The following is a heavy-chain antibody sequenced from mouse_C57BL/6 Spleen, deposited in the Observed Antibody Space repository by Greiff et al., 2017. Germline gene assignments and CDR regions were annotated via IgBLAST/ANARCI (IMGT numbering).Heavy chain of an antibody. CDR2: IDPSDSYT. Sequence: VQLQQSGAELVMPGASVKLSCKASGYTFTSYWMHWVKQRPGQGLEWIGEIDPSDSYTNYNQKFKGKSTLTVDKSSSTAYMQLSSLTSEDSAVYYCARRSDGADYWGQGTTLTVSS. V-gene: IGHV1-69*01. CDR3: ARRSDGADY. J-gene: IGHJ2*01. D-gene: IGHD2-3*01. CDR1: GYTFTSYW.